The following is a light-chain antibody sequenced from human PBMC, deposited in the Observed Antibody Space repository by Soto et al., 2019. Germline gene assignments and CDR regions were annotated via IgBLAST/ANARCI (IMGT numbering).Light chain of an antibody. Sequence: DIQMTQSPSSLSASVGDRVTITCRASQTIRNYLNWYQQKPGKAPKLLIYGVFSLHSGIPSRFNGSGSGTDFTLTINSLQPEDFATYYCQQSYSTPAWTFGQGTKVEIK. J-gene: IGKJ1*01. V-gene: IGKV1-39*01. CDR2: GVF. CDR1: QTIRNY. CDR3: QQSYSTPAWT.